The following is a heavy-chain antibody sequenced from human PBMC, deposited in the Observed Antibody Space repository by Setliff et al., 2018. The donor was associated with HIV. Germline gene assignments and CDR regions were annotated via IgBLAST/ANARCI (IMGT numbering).Heavy chain of an antibody. D-gene: IGHD2-15*01. CDR3: ARVDCSGGSCYSPAY. CDR2: IYNSGGT. CDR1: GGSMSSYF. Sequence: LSLTCTVSGGSMSSYFWSWIRQSPGKGLEWIGYIYNSGGTNYNPSLKSRVTISLDTSKNQFSLNLTSVTAADTAVYYCARVDCSGGSCYSPAYWGRGTLVTVSS. J-gene: IGHJ4*02. V-gene: IGHV4-59*01.